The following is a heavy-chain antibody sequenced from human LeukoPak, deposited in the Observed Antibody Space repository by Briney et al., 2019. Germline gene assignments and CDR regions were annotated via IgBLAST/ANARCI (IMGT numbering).Heavy chain of an antibody. J-gene: IGHJ5*02. CDR1: GFTFATYA. CDR3: ARDRRGWFDP. V-gene: IGHV3-74*01. CDR2: IASDGSST. Sequence: PPGGSLRLSCTASGFTFATYAMNWVRQAPGKGLVWVSRIASDGSSTTYADSVKGRFSISRDNAKNTLYLQMNSLRAEDTAVYYCARDRRGWFDPWGQGTLVTVSS.